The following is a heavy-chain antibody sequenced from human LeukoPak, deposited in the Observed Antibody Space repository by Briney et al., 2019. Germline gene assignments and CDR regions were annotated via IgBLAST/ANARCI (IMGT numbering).Heavy chain of an antibody. V-gene: IGHV1-8*02. J-gene: IGHJ4*02. CDR3: ARGSRRWGHY. Sequence: ASVKVSCKASGYTFTGYYMHWVRQATGQGLEWMGWMNPNSGNTGYAQKFQGRVTMTRNTSISTAYMELSSLRSEDTAVYYCARGSRRWGHYWGQGTLVTVSS. D-gene: IGHD4-23*01. CDR2: MNPNSGNT. CDR1: GYTFTGYY.